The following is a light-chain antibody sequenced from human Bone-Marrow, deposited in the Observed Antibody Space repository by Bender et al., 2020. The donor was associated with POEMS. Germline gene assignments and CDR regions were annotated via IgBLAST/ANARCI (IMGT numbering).Light chain of an antibody. J-gene: IGLJ2*01. CDR3: SSYEGSNSHVI. CDR1: SSDVGSYHL. V-gene: IGLV2-23*02. Sequence: QSALTQPASVSGSPGQSITISCIGTSSDVGSYHLVSWYQQYPGKAPQLIIYDVTKRPSGVPDRFSGSKSGYTASLTVSGLQAEDEADYFCSSYEGSNSHVIFGGGTKLSVL. CDR2: DVT.